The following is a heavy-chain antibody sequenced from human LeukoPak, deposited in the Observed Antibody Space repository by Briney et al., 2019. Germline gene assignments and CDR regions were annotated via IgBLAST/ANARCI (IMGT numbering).Heavy chain of an antibody. J-gene: IGHJ6*02. Sequence: NPSETLSLTCAVYGGSFSGYYWSWIRQPPGKGLEWIGEINHSGSTNYNPSLKSRVTISVDTSKNQFSLKLSSVTAADTAVYYCARGIWYYYYGMDVWGQGTTVTVSS. CDR3: ARGIWYYYYGMDV. CDR1: GGSFSGYY. D-gene: IGHD2-15*01. V-gene: IGHV4-34*01. CDR2: INHSGST.